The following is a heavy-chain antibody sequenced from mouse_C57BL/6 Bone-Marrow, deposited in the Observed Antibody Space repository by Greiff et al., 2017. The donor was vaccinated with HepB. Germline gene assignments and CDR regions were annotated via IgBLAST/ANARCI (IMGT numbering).Heavy chain of an antibody. Sequence: EVKLMESGPELVKPGASVKISCKASGYSFTGYYMHWVKQSHGNILDWIGYIYPYNGVSSYNQKFKGKATLTVDKSSSTAYMELRSLTSEDSAVYYCARWKLGWWYFDVWGTGTTVTVSS. CDR2: IYPYNGVS. CDR3: ARWKLGWWYFDV. D-gene: IGHD4-1*01. CDR1: GYSFTGYY. V-gene: IGHV1-31*01. J-gene: IGHJ1*03.